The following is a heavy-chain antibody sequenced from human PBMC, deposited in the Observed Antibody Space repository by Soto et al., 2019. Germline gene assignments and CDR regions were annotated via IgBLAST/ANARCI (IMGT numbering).Heavy chain of an antibody. CDR3: ARDFRTYSHGVDV. J-gene: IGHJ6*02. D-gene: IGHD4-4*01. Sequence: ASVKVSCKASGYPFTGPYIYWVRQAPGQGLEWMGWINPSSGGTEFAEKFQGRVTATRDTSIRTVFLGLNSLTSDDTGVYFCARDFRTYSHGVDVWGQGTAVTVSS. CDR2: INPSSGGT. CDR1: GYPFTGPY. V-gene: IGHV1-2*02.